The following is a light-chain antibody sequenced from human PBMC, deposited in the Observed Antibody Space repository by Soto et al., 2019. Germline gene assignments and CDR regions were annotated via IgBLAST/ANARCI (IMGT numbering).Light chain of an antibody. V-gene: IGKV1-9*01. CDR3: QQLNSYPRT. J-gene: IGKJ2*01. CDR2: AAS. CDR1: QGISSD. Sequence: DIQLTQSPSFVSASVGDRVSITCRASQGISSDLAWYQQKPGKAPKLLIYAASTLQSGVPSRFSGSRSGTEFTLTISSLQSEDFATYYCQQLNSYPRTFGQGTKLEIK.